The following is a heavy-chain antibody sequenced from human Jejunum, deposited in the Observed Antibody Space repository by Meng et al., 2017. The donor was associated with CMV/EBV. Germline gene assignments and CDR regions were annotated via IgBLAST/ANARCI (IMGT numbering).Heavy chain of an antibody. CDR1: GYAFSSYW. J-gene: IGHJ4*02. CDR2: IYPGDSEA. CDR3: ARRNFGAGTYDY. D-gene: IGHD3-3*02. Sequence: CSASGYAFSSYWIAWVRQRPGKGLEWMGIIYPGDSEARNSPSFQGQVILSADKTINTAYLQWHSLQASDTATYYCARRNFGAGTYDYWGQGTLVTVSS. V-gene: IGHV5-51*01.